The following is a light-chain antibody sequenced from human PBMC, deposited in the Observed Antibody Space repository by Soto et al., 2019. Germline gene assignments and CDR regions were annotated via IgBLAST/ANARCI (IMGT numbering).Light chain of an antibody. CDR3: QQYYRSSIT. V-gene: IGKV1-5*01. J-gene: IGKJ5*01. Sequence: DIQMNQSPSTLSASFGERVTITCRASQSLNNYLAWYQQKPGKAPKLLIYDASTLERGVPSRFSGTGSGTEFTLTISSLQPDDFATYYCQQYYRSSITFGQGTRLEIK. CDR1: QSLNNY. CDR2: DAS.